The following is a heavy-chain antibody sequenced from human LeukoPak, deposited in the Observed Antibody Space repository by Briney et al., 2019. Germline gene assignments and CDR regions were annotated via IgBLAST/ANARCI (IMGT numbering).Heavy chain of an antibody. CDR2: IYYSGST. Sequence: SETLSLTCTVSGGSISSYYWSWIRQPPGKGLEWIGYIYYSGSTNYNPSLKSRVTISVDTSKNQFSLKLSSVTAADTAVHYCARDSGLVAVAGTYWYFDLWGRGTLVTVSS. CDR1: GGSISSYY. V-gene: IGHV4-59*01. D-gene: IGHD6-19*01. J-gene: IGHJ2*01. CDR3: ARDSGLVAVAGTYWYFDL.